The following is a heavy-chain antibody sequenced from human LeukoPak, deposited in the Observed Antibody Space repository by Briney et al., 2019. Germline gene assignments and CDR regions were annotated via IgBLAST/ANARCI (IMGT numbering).Heavy chain of an antibody. Sequence: PGGSLRLSCAASGFTFSSYGMHWVRQAPGKGLEWVAVIWYDGSNKYYADSVKGRFTISRDNSKNTLYLQMNSLRAEDTAVYYCARALYGDLKVSVYWGQGTLVTVSS. CDR2: IWYDGSNK. V-gene: IGHV3-33*01. D-gene: IGHD4-17*01. CDR3: ARALYGDLKVSVY. CDR1: GFTFSSYG. J-gene: IGHJ4*02.